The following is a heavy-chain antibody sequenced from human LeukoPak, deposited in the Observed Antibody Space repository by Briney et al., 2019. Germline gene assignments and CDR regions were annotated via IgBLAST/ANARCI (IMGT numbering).Heavy chain of an antibody. CDR1: GYTFTGYY. J-gene: IGHJ6*03. V-gene: IGHV1-2*02. CDR3: ARGLGSYFDYYYYMDV. D-gene: IGHD1-26*01. CDR2: INPNSGGT. Sequence: ASVKVSCKASGYTFTGYYMHWVRQAPGQGLEWMGWINPNSGGTNYAQKFQGRVTMTRDMSISTAYMELSRLRSDDTAVYYCARGLGSYFDYYYYMDVWGKGTTVTVSS.